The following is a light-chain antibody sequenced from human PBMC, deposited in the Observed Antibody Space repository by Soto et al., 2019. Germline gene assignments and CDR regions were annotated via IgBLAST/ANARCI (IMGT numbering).Light chain of an antibody. CDR2: AAS. CDR3: QQSYSTPPT. Sequence: DIQMTQSPSSLSASVGDRVTITCRASQSISSYLNWYQQKPGKAPKLLIYAASSLQSGVTSRFSGSGSGTDFTLTISSLQPEDFATYDCQQSYSTPPTFGQGTKVEIK. V-gene: IGKV1-39*01. J-gene: IGKJ1*01. CDR1: QSISSY.